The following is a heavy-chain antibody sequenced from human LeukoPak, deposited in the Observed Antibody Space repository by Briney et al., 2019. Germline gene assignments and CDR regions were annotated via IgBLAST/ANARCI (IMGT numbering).Heavy chain of an antibody. D-gene: IGHD3-22*01. V-gene: IGHV3-48*03. CDR2: ISSSGSTI. J-gene: IGHJ4*02. CDR3: ARAAPTRTLIGSGADY. CDR1: GFTFSSYE. Sequence: PGGSLRLSCAASGFTFSSYEMNWVRQAPGKGLEWVSYISSSGSTIYYADSVKGRFTISRDNAKNSLYLQMNSLRAEDTAVYYCARAAPTRTLIGSGADYWGQGTLVTVSS.